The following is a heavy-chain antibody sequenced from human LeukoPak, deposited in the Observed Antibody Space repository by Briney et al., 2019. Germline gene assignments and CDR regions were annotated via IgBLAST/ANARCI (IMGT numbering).Heavy chain of an antibody. D-gene: IGHD3-9*01. Sequence: SETLSLTCSVSGGSINGYYWSWIRQPPGKGLEWVGLIYYSGTTSYKPSLKSRVTISVDTSKNQFSLKLSSVTAADTAVYYCARATYYDILTGYLFDYWGQGTLVTVSS. CDR2: IYYSGTT. V-gene: IGHV4-59*01. J-gene: IGHJ4*02. CDR1: GGSINGYY. CDR3: ARATYYDILTGYLFDY.